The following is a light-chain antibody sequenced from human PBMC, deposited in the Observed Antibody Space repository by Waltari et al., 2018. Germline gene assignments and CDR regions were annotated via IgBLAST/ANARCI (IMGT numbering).Light chain of an antibody. CDR1: SSDVGHYDY. J-gene: IGLJ1*01. V-gene: IGLV2-14*03. CDR2: DVH. CDR3: YSFTTSSTRV. Sequence: QSALTQPASVSGSPGQSITISCTGTSSDVGHYDYVSWFQQHPGNAPKLMIYDVHNRPSGGATRFSCSKSGNTASLTISGLQAEDEADYYCYSFTTSSTRVFGTGTKVTVL.